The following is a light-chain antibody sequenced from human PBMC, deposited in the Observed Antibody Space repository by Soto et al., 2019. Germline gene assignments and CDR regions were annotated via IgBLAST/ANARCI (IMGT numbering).Light chain of an antibody. CDR2: VKSDGSH. Sequence: QLVLTQSPSASASPGASVKLTCTLSSGHSSYAIEWHQQQPEKGPRYLMKVKSDGSHTKGDGIPDRFSGSSSGAERYLTISSLQSEDEADYYCQTWGAGHVVFGGGTKLTVL. CDR1: SGHSSYA. V-gene: IGLV4-69*01. J-gene: IGLJ2*01. CDR3: QTWGAGHVV.